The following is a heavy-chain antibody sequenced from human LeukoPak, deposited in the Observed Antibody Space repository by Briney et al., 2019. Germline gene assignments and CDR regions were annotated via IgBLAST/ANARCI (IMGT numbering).Heavy chain of an antibody. D-gene: IGHD6-19*01. V-gene: IGHV4-59*08. CDR3: ASRGYSSGWYEFDY. J-gene: IGHJ4*02. CDR1: GGSISSYY. Sequence: SETLSLTCTVSGGSISSYYWSWIRQPPGKGLEWIGYIYYSGSTNYNPSLKSRVTISVDTSKNQFSLKLSSVPAADTAVYYCASRGYSSGWYEFDYWGQGTLVTVSS. CDR2: IYYSGST.